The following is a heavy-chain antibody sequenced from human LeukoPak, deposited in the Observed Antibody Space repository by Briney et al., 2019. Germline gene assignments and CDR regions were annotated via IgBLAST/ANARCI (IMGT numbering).Heavy chain of an antibody. J-gene: IGHJ4*02. D-gene: IGHD3-9*01. CDR1: GYTFTSYY. CDR2: INPSGGST. CDR3: ARLRYFDWSTRDFDY. Sequence: ASVKVSCKASGYTFTSYYMHWVRQAPGQGLEWMGIINPSGGSTSYAQKLQGRVTMTTDTSTSTAYMELRSLRSDDTAVYYCARLRYFDWSTRDFDYWGQGTLVTVSS. V-gene: IGHV1-46*01.